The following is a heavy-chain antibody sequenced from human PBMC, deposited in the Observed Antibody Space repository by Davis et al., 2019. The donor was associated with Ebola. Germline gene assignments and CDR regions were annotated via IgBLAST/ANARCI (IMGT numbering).Heavy chain of an antibody. D-gene: IGHD2-2*02. CDR2: IYYSGST. CDR3: ARHKVVPAAIRPHWFEP. J-gene: IGHJ5*02. CDR1: GGSFTGFY. V-gene: IGHV4-34*01. Sequence: SETLSLTCAVYGGSFTGFYWTWIRQPPGKGLEWIGTIYYSGSTYYNPSLKSRVTISVDTSKNQFSLKLSSVTAADTAVYYCARHKVVPAAIRPHWFEPWGQGTLVTVSS.